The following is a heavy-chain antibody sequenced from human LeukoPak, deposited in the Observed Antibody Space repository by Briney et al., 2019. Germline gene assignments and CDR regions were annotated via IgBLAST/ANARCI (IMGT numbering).Heavy chain of an antibody. D-gene: IGHD2-2*01. J-gene: IGHJ3*02. CDR3: ARDVSSRTSHAFDI. CDR2: ISSSSSTI. V-gene: IGHV3-48*01. Sequence: QSGGSLRLSCAASGFTFSSYSMNWVRQAPGKGLEWVSYISSSSSTIYYTDSVKGRFTISRDNSKNSLYLQMNSLRAEDTAVHYCARDVSSRTSHAFDIWGQGTMVTVSS. CDR1: GFTFSSYS.